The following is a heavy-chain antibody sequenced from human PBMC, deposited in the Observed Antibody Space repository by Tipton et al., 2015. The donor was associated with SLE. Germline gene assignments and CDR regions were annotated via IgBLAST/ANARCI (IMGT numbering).Heavy chain of an antibody. D-gene: IGHD1-14*01. CDR1: SGSVSSGAYY. CDR3: ARTNRLPYRVYFDS. CDR2: IYYSGST. V-gene: IGHV4-31*02. J-gene: IGHJ4*02. Sequence: LRLSCTVSSGSVSSGAYYWSWIRQHPGKGLEWIGNIYYSGSTYSNPSLKSRLIISLDTSKNQFSLKLSSVTAADTAVYYCARTNRLPYRVYFDSWGQGTLVTVSS.